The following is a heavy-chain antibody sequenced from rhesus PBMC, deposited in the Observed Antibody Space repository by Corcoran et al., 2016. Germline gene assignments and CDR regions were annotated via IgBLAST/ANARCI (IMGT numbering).Heavy chain of an antibody. Sequence: QVTLKESGPALVKPPQTLTLTCTFSGFSLRTSGMRVSWIRQPPGKALEWLARIDWDDDKYYSTSRKRRLTISKDTSKNQGVRTMTNMDPGDTATYFCARVIYSSGWSFDYWGQGVLVTVSS. CDR1: GFSLRTSGMR. CDR3: ARVIYSSGWSFDY. J-gene: IGHJ4*01. D-gene: IGHD6S26*01. CDR2: IDWDDDK. V-gene: IGHV2S2*01.